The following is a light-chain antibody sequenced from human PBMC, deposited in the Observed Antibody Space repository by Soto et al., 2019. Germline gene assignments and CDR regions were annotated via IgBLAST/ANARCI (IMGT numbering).Light chain of an antibody. J-gene: IGLJ1*01. CDR1: SSDIGAYDY. Sequence: QSALTQPASVSGSPGQSITISCTGTSSDIGAYDYVSWYQQYPGRVPKLLIHEVTNRPSGVSDRFSGSKSGNTASLTISGLQTEDEADYYCSSHACSSALYVFGTGTKLTVL. V-gene: IGLV2-14*01. CDR3: SSHACSSALYV. CDR2: EVT.